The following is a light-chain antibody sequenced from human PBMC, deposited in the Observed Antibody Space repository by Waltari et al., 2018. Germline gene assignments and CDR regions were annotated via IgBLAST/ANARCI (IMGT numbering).Light chain of an antibody. CDR2: KAS. V-gene: IGKV1-5*03. CDR1: PSISTW. CDR3: QQYDSYPYT. Sequence: DIQMTQSPSTLSASAGDRVTITCRASPSISTWLAWYQQKPGKAPRLLIYKASDLENGVASRFSGSGSGTEFTLSISSLQPDDFATYVCQQYDSYPYTFGQGTKLEI. J-gene: IGKJ2*01.